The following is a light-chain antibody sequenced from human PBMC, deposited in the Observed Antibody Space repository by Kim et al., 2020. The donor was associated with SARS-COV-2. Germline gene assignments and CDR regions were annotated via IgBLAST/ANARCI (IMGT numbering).Light chain of an antibody. CDR2: AAS. CDR3: QKYNSAPSP. J-gene: IGKJ3*01. V-gene: IGKV1-27*01. CDR1: QDITDS. Sequence: ASVGDRVTITCRASQDITDSLAWYQQKPGKVPKVLIYAASTLQSGVPSRFSGSGSGSAFSLTIGSLQPEDVATYYCQKYNSAPSPFGPGTKVDIK.